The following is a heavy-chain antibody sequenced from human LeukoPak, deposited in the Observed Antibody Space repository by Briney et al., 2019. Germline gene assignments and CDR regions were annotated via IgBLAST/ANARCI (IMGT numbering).Heavy chain of an antibody. V-gene: IGHV3-30*18. CDR1: GFTFSSYG. D-gene: IGHD6-19*01. Sequence: GRSLRLSCAASGFTFSSYGMHWVRQAPGKGLEWVAVISYDGSNKYYADSVKGRFTISRDNSKNTLYLQMNSLRAEDAAVYYCAKDSIAVAAPGYYWGQGTLVTVSS. J-gene: IGHJ4*02. CDR2: ISYDGSNK. CDR3: AKDSIAVAAPGYY.